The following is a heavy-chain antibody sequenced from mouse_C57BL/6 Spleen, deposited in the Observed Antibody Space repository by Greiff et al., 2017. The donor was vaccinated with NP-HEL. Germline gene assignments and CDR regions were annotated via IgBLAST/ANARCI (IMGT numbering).Heavy chain of an antibody. CDR2: ISGGGGNT. Sequence: EVQLQQSGGGLVKPGGSLKLSCAASGFTFSSYTMSWVRQTPEKRLEWVATISGGGGNTYYPDSVKGRFTISRDNAKNTLYLQMSSLRSEDTALYYCARDDGYSYAMDYWGQGTSVTVSS. J-gene: IGHJ4*01. V-gene: IGHV5-9*04. CDR1: GFTFSSYT. D-gene: IGHD2-3*01. CDR3: ARDDGYSYAMDY.